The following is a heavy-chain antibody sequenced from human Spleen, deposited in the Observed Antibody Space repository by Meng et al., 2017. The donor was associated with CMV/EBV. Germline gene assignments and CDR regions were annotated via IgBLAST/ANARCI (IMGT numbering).Heavy chain of an antibody. Sequence: QVQLQESGPGLWKPSETLSLTFSVSGVSIRSYYWSWIRQPAGKGLEWIGHIYSSGSTNYNPSLKSRVTMSLDTSKSQFSLKLSSVTAADTAVYYCAGSGRSYWFDPWGQGTLVTVSS. D-gene: IGHD3-10*01. CDR3: AGSGRSYWFDP. CDR1: GVSIRSYY. CDR2: IYSSGST. V-gene: IGHV4-4*07. J-gene: IGHJ5*02.